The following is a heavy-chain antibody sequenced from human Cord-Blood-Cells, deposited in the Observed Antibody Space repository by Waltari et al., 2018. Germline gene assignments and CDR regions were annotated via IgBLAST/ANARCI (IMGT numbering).Heavy chain of an antibody. CDR1: GASISSSSYS. V-gene: IGHV4-39*01. CDR3: ARVDSSGYYYFAFDI. D-gene: IGHD3-22*01. J-gene: IGHJ3*02. Sequence: QLQLQESGPGLVQPSETLSLTCTVSGASISSSSYSWGWIRQPPGKGLEWIGSIYYSGSTYYNPSLKSRVTISVDTSKNQFSLKLSSVTAADTAVYYCARVDSSGYYYFAFDIWGQGTMVTVSS. CDR2: IYYSGST.